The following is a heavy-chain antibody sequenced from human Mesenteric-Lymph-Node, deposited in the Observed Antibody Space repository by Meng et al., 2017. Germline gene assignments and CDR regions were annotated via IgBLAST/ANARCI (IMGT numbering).Heavy chain of an antibody. CDR1: GFTFSSNW. J-gene: IGHJ3*02. V-gene: IGHV3-7*01. Sequence: GESLKISCAASGFTFSSNWMSWVRQAPGKGLEWVANIKQDGSGKYYVDSVKGRLTISRDNAKNSLYLQMNSLRAEDTAVYYCARDPTGIDEAAFDIWVQGTMGTVSS. CDR3: ARDPTGIDEAAFDI. D-gene: IGHD3-10*01. CDR2: IKQDGSGK.